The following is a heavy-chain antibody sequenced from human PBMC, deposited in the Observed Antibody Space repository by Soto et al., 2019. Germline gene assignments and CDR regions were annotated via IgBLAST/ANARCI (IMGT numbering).Heavy chain of an antibody. CDR3: ARDVRVTIFGVVIMSYYYGMDV. J-gene: IGHJ6*02. CDR1: GFTFSSYW. Sequence: GGSLRLSCAASGFTFSSYWMSWVRQAPGKGLEWVANIKQDGSEKYYVGSVKGRFTISRDNAKNSLYLQMNSLRAEDTAVYYCARDVRVTIFGVVIMSYYYGMDVWGQGTTVTVSS. D-gene: IGHD3-3*01. CDR2: IKQDGSEK. V-gene: IGHV3-7*03.